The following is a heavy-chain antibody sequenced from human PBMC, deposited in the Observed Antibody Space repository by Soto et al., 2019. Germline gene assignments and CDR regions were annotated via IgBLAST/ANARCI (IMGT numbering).Heavy chain of an antibody. Sequence: QVQLVESGGGVVQPGRSLRLSCAASGFTFSSYGMHWVRQAPGKGLEWVAVIWYDGSNKYYADSVKGRFTISRDNSKNTLYLQMNSLRAEDTAVDYCARGAYYFDYWGQGTLVTVSS. CDR2: IWYDGSNK. CDR1: GFTFSSYG. V-gene: IGHV3-33*01. J-gene: IGHJ4*02. CDR3: ARGAYYFDY.